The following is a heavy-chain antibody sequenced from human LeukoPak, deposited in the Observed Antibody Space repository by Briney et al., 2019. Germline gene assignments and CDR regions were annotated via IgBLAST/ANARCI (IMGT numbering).Heavy chain of an antibody. CDR1: GGSFEHYF. V-gene: IGHV4-59*01. J-gene: IGHJ4*02. D-gene: IGHD5-18*01. CDR2: VYYTGST. Sequence: SETLSLTCTVSGGSFEHYFWSWIRQPPGKGLEFIGYVYYTGSTDYSPSLKSRLTISTDTAKNQFSLKLRSVTAADTAVYYCASHRRSHGAEYWGQGTLVTVSS. CDR3: ASHRRSHGAEY.